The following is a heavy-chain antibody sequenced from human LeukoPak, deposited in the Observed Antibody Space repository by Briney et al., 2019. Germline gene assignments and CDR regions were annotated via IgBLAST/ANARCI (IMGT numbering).Heavy chain of an antibody. V-gene: IGHV3-43*02. D-gene: IGHD3-9*01. Sequence: GGSLRLSCAASGFTFDDYAMHWVRQAPGKGLEWVSLISGDGGSTYYADSVKGRFTISRDNSKNSLYLQMNSLRTEDTALYYCAKTPLGDDILTGYYNPHYYYGMDVWSQGTTVTVSS. CDR3: AKTPLGDDILTGYYNPHYYYGMDV. CDR2: ISGDGGST. J-gene: IGHJ6*02. CDR1: GFTFDDYA.